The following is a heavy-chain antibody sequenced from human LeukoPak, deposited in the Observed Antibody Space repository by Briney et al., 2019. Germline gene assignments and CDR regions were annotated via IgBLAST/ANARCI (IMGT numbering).Heavy chain of an antibody. CDR3: ARERDGYNDY. CDR2: ISSNGGST. CDR1: GFTFSSYA. J-gene: IGHJ4*02. D-gene: IGHD5-24*01. Sequence: GSLRLSCAASGFTFSSYAMHWVRQAPGKGLEYVSAISSNGGSTYYANSVKGRFTISRDNSKNTLYLQMGSLRAEDMAVYYCARERDGYNDYWGQGTLVTVSS. V-gene: IGHV3-64*01.